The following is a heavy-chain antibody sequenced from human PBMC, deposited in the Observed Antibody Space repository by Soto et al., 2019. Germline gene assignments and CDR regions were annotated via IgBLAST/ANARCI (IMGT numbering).Heavy chain of an antibody. V-gene: IGHV3-30-3*01. CDR2: ISYDGSDK. D-gene: IGHD3-22*01. CDR3: ARDYYKYYDSSGYYRSPAY. CDR1: DFTVGSSY. J-gene: IGHJ4*02. Sequence: GGSLRLSCAASDFTVGSSYMSWVRQAPGKGLEWVALISYDGSDKDYADSVKGRFTISRDNSRNTLFLQMNSLRAEDTAVYYCARDYYKYYDSSGYYRSPAYWGQGTLVTVSS.